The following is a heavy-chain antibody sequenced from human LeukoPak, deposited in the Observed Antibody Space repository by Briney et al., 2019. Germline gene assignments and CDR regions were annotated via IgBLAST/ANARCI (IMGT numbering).Heavy chain of an antibody. Sequence: PGGSLRLSCAASGFTFSSYEMKWVRQAPGKGLEWVSYISSSGTSIYYADSVKGRFTISRDNAKNSLYLQMNGLRAEDTAVYYCATGEGGSYYDSRGYYSDIWGQGTMVTVSS. CDR3: ATGEGGSYYDSRGYYSDI. D-gene: IGHD3-22*01. CDR1: GFTFSSYE. V-gene: IGHV3-48*03. CDR2: ISSSGTSI. J-gene: IGHJ3*02.